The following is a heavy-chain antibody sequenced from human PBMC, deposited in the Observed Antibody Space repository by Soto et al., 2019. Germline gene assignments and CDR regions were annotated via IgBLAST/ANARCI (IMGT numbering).Heavy chain of an antibody. CDR3: TAGVPGGYSDYFDY. D-gene: IGHD2-21*02. CDR2: ISAYNGNT. J-gene: IGHJ4*02. V-gene: IGHV1-18*01. CDR1: GYTFTSYG. Sequence: ASVKVSCKASGYTFTSYGISWVRQAPGQGLEWMGWISAYNGNTNYAQKLQGRVTMTTDTSTSTAYMELRSLKTEDTAVYYCTAGVPGGYSDYFDYWGQGTLVTVSS.